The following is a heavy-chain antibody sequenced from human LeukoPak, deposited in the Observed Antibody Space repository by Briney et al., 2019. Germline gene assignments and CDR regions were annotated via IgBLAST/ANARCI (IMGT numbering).Heavy chain of an antibody. CDR3: GRGHSDRQWLVPGSFDY. Sequence: SETLSLTCTVSVGTISSGGYYWTWIHQHPGKGLVRIGYIYYSWSTYYYPSLSSRVTISVDTSKNQFYLKLSSVTDADTAVYYCGRGHSDRQWLVPGSFDYWGQGTLVGDCS. CDR2: IYYSWST. D-gene: IGHD6-19*01. V-gene: IGHV4-31*03. CDR1: VGTISSGGYY. J-gene: IGHJ4*02.